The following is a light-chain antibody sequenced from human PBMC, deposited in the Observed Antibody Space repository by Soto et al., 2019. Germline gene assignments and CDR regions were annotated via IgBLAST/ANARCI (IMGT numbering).Light chain of an antibody. V-gene: IGKV3-15*01. CDR2: GAS. CDR3: QQYNNWPPT. J-gene: IGKJ1*01. Sequence: EIVMTQSPATLSVSPGERATLSCRASQSVSSNLAWYQQKPGQAHRLLIYGASTRATGIPARFSGSGSGTELTLTISSLQSEEFAVYYCQQYNNWPPTVGQGTKVEI. CDR1: QSVSSN.